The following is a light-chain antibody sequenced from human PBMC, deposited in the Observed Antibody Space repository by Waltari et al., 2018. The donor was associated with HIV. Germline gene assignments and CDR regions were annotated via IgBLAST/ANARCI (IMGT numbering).Light chain of an antibody. CDR2: GAS. CDR3: HQYDRSPIT. CDR1: QRVSSSY. V-gene: IGKV3-20*01. Sequence: EIVLTQSPGTLSLSPGERATLSCRASQRVSSSYLAWYQQKPGQAPRLLIYGASSRATGIPDRFSGSGSGTDFTLTISRLEPEDFAVYYCHQYDRSPITFGQGTRLEIK. J-gene: IGKJ5*01.